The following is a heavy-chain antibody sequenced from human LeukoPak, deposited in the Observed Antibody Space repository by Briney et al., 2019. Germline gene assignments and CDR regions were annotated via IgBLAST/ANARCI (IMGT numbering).Heavy chain of an antibody. D-gene: IGHD2-2*01. CDR2: ISSLSGYI. J-gene: IGHJ6*03. V-gene: IGHV3-21*01. CDR1: GFTFNTDN. Sequence: GGSLRLSCAASGFTFNTDNMNWVRQAPGKGLEWVSCISSLSGYIYYADSVKGRFTISRDNAKNSLYLQMNSLRAEDMAVYYCARVPERCSSTSCYKNRYYNYMDVWGKGTTVTVSS. CDR3: ARVPERCSSTSCYKNRYYNYMDV.